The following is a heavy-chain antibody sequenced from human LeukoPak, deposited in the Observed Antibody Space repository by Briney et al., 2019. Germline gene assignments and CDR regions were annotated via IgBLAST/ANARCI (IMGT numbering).Heavy chain of an antibody. D-gene: IGHD5-18*01. CDR2: INTNTGNP. CDR1: GYTFTSYA. J-gene: IGHJ3*02. V-gene: IGHV7-4-1*02. CDR3: ARVETGYSYGYVSAFDI. Sequence: ASVKVSCKASGYTFTSYAMNWVRQAPGQGLEWMGWINTNTGNPTYAQGFTGRFVFSLDTSVSTAYLQISSPKAEDTAVYYCARVETGYSYGYVSAFDIWGQGTMVTVSS.